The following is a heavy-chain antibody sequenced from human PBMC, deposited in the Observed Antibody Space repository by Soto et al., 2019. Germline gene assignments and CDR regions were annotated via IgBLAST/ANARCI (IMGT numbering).Heavy chain of an antibody. CDR3: ARVTDR. Sequence: SETLSLTCAVSGGSISSGGYSWSWIRQPPGKGLEYIGYIYHSVSTYYNPSLKSRVTISVDRSKNQFSLKLSSVTAADTAVYYCARVTDRWGQGTLVTVSS. J-gene: IGHJ5*02. V-gene: IGHV4-30-2*01. CDR1: GGSISSGGYS. CDR2: IYHSVST.